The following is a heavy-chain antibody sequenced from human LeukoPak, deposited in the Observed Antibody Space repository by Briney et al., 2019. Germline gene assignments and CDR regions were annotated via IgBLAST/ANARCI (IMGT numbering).Heavy chain of an antibody. CDR2: ISSSSSNM. J-gene: IGHJ4*02. CDR3: ARDEGIAAADAFDY. CDR1: GFTFNSYS. Sequence: PGGSLRLSCAASGFTFNSYSMSWVRQAPGKGLEWVSYISSSSSNMFYADSAKGRFTISRDNAKNSLYLQMNSLRDEDTAVYYCARDEGIAAADAFDYWGQGTLVTVSS. D-gene: IGHD6-13*01. V-gene: IGHV3-48*02.